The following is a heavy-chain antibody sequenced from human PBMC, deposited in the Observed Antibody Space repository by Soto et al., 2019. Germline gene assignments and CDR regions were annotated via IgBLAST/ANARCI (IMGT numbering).Heavy chain of an antibody. Sequence: QVQLQESGPGLVRPSQTLSLTCTVSGASIIRLDYYWTWIRQPPGKGLEWIGHIYHTGATYYNPSLERRVVMSVDTSNNQFSLQVSSVTAAHTAVFYCARGAVVSLIRGGMGGNWFDPWGQGNLVTVSS. CDR1: GASIIRLDYY. D-gene: IGHD3-10*01. V-gene: IGHV4-30-4*01. J-gene: IGHJ5*02. CDR2: IYHTGAT. CDR3: ARGAVVSLIRGGMGGNWFDP.